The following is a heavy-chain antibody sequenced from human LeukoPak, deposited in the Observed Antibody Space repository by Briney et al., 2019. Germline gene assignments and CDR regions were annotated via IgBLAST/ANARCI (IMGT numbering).Heavy chain of an antibody. CDR1: GYTFISYG. D-gene: IGHD3-10*01. CDR3: ARDLDQYNGRFGGFGHDF. Sequence: ASVKVSCKASGYTFISYGINWVRQAPGQGLEWMGWISAYNGNTNYAQSLQGRVTMTTDTSTSTVYMEMRSLTSDDTAVYYCARDLDQYNGRFGGFGHDFWGQGTLVTVPS. CDR2: ISAYNGNT. V-gene: IGHV1-18*01. J-gene: IGHJ4*02.